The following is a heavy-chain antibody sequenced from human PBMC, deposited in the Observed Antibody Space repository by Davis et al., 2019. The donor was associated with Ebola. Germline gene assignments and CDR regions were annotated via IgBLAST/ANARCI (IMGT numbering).Heavy chain of an antibody. J-gene: IGHJ4*02. CDR3: SERGSSV. CDR2: IYYTGSA. Sequence: PSETLPLTCTVSGVSISTHYWSWIRQPPGKRLEWIGSIYYTGSAYYNSSLNSRVTISVDTSKNQFSLKLSSVTAADTAMYYCSERGSSVWGQGTLVTVSS. D-gene: IGHD3-10*01. CDR1: GVSISTHY. V-gene: IGHV4-59*11.